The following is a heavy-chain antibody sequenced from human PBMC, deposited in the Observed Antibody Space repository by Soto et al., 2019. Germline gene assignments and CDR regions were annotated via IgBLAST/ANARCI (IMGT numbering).Heavy chain of an antibody. V-gene: IGHV3-7*03. CDR3: AKLLAAAASWDAFDI. D-gene: IGHD6-25*01. Sequence: GGSLRLSCAASGFTLRGYWMSWVRQAPGKGLEWLATIKTDASEKKYVDSVKGRFTVFRDNAKNSLYLQMDSLRAEDTAVYYCAKLLAAAASWDAFDIWGQGTMVTVSS. J-gene: IGHJ3*02. CDR1: GFTLRGYW. CDR2: IKTDASEK.